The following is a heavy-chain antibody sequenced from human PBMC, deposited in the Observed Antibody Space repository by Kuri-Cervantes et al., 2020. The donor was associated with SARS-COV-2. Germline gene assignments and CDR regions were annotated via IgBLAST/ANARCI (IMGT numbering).Heavy chain of an antibody. V-gene: IGHV4-34*01. D-gene: IGHD3-10*01. CDR3: ARFEEFFDY. Sequence: SETLSLTCAFYGESFSGYYWNWIRQPPGKGLEWIGSIYYSGSTYYNPSLKSRVTISVDTSKNQFSLKLSSVTAADTAVYYCARFEEFFDYWGQGTLVTVSS. CDR1: GESFSGYY. J-gene: IGHJ4*02. CDR2: IYYSGST.